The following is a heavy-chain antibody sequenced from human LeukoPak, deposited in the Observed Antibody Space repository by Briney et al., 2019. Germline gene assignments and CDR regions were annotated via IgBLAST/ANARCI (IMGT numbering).Heavy chain of an antibody. CDR3: ARGGVDYYDSSGYYGLDY. Sequence: SGTPSLTCAVSGGSISSSNWWSWVRQPPGKGLEWIGEIYHSGSTNYNPSLKSRVTISVDKSKNQFSLKLSSVTAADTAVYYCARGGVDYYDSSGYYGLDYWGQGTLVTVSS. D-gene: IGHD3-22*01. CDR2: IYHSGST. V-gene: IGHV4-4*02. CDR1: GGSISSSNW. J-gene: IGHJ4*02.